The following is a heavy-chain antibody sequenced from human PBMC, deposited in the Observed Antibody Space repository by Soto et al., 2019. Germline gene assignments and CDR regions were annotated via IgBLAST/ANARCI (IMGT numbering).Heavy chain of an antibody. CDR1: GFTFNKYW. V-gene: IGHV3-74*01. CDR2: INGDGTHR. D-gene: IGHD3-16*01. Sequence: EVQLVESGGGLVQPGGSLRLSCATSGFTFNKYWIHWVRQAPGGGLVWVSRINGDGTHRDYAESGRGRVSISRDFAQSTVFLKMNSLKDEDAAVYYCARLGFVGEGDFWGQGIQVSVSS. J-gene: IGHJ4*02. CDR3: ARLGFVGEGDF.